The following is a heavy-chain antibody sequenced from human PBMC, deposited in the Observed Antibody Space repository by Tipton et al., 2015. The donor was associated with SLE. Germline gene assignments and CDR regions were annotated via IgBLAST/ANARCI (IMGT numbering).Heavy chain of an antibody. CDR2: FIPILGIV. J-gene: IGHJ6*03. D-gene: IGHD2-2*01. V-gene: IGHV1-69*09. Sequence: QLVQSGPEVKKPGSSVKVSCKASGGTFSSYTISWVRQAPGQGLEWMGRFIPILGIVNYAQKFQGRVTITADESTSTAYMELSSLRSEDTAVYYCATAYCSTNTHCYDYMDVWGKATTVTVSS. CDR1: GGTFSSYT. CDR3: ATAYCSTNTHCYDYMDV.